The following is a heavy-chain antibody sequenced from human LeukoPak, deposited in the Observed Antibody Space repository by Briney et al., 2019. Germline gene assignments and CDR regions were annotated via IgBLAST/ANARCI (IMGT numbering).Heavy chain of an antibody. CDR2: INPNSGGT. D-gene: IGHD2-2*01. CDR3: ARIDVVVPAA. J-gene: IGHJ5*02. Sequence: ASVKVSCKASGYTFTDYYMHWVRQAPGQGLEWMGWINPNSGGTNYAQKFQGRVTMTRDTSISTAYMELSRLRSDDTAVYYCARIDVVVPAAWGQGTLVTVSS. V-gene: IGHV1-2*02. CDR1: GYTFTDYY.